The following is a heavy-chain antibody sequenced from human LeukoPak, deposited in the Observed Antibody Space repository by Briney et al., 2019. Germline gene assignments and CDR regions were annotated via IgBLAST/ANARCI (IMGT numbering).Heavy chain of an antibody. D-gene: IGHD6-19*01. V-gene: IGHV1-46*01. Sequence: RASVKVSCTASGYTFTSYYMHWVRQAPGQGLEWMGIINPSGGSTSYAQKFQGRVTMTRDTSISTAYMELSRLRSDDTAVYYCARDLGYSSGWYVNWGQGTLVTVSS. J-gene: IGHJ4*02. CDR2: INPSGGST. CDR3: ARDLGYSSGWYVN. CDR1: GYTFTSYY.